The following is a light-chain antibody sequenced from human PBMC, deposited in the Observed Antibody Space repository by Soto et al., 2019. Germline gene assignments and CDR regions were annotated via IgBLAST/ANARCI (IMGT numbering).Light chain of an antibody. CDR1: DIGDKN. V-gene: IGLV3-21*02. Sequence: SYELTQPPSVSVAPGQTARITCGGNDIGDKNVHWYQQRPGQAPVLVVYDDSDRPSGIPERLSGSNSGNTATLTITRVEARDEAHYPCKVWDTSSDQYVFGTGTKVTVL. CDR3: KVWDTSSDQYV. CDR2: DDS. J-gene: IGLJ1*01.